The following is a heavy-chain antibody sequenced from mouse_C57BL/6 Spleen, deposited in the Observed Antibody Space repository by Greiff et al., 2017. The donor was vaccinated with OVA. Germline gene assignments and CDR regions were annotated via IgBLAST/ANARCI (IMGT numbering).Heavy chain of an antibody. CDR2: ISDGGSYT. V-gene: IGHV5-4*01. D-gene: IGHD2-3*01. CDR1: GFTFSSYA. Sequence: EVHLVESGGGLVKPGGSLKLSCAASGFTFSSYAMSWVRQTPEKRLEWVATISDGGSYTYYPDNVKGRFTISRDNAKNNLYLQMSHLKSEDTAMYYCARDGDGYYGYFDVWGTGTTVTVSS. J-gene: IGHJ1*03. CDR3: ARDGDGYYGYFDV.